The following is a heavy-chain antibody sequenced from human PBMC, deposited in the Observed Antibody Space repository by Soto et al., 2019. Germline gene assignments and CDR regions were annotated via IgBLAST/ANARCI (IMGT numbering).Heavy chain of an antibody. D-gene: IGHD6-13*01. J-gene: IGHJ6*02. CDR3: AISTGYSSSWYPRNGMDV. CDR2: ISYDGSNK. V-gene: IGHV3-30-3*01. Sequence: PGGSLRLSCAASGFTFSSYAMHWVRQAPGKGLEWVAVISYDGSNKYYADSVKGRFTISSDNSKNTLYLQMNSLRAEDTAVYYCAISTGYSSSWYPRNGMDVWGQGTTVTVSS. CDR1: GFTFSSYA.